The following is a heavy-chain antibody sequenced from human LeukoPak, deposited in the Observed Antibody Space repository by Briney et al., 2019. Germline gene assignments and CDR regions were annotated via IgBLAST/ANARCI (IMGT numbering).Heavy chain of an antibody. CDR2: ISSTSSTI. CDR1: GFTFANYN. V-gene: IGHV3-48*01. J-gene: IGHJ6*02. Sequence: GGSLRLSCAASGFTFANYNFNWVRQAPGKGLEWVSYISSTSSTIYYADSMKGRFTISRDNAKDSLYLQMNSLRAEDTAVYYCARDPPHGMDVWGQGTTVTISS. CDR3: ARDPPHGMDV.